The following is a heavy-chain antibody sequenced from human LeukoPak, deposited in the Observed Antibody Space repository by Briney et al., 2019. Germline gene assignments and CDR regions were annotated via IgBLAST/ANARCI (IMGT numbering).Heavy chain of an antibody. D-gene: IGHD3-9*01. V-gene: IGHV4-4*07. CDR1: GGSIGSYY. Sequence: SETLSLTCTVSGGSIGSYYWSWIRQPAGKGLEWIGRIYTSGSTNYNPSLKSRVTMSVDTSKNQFSLKLSSVTAADTAVYYCARGTFDWLGYYYYMDVWGKGTTVTISS. CDR3: ARGTFDWLGYYYYMDV. CDR2: IYTSGST. J-gene: IGHJ6*03.